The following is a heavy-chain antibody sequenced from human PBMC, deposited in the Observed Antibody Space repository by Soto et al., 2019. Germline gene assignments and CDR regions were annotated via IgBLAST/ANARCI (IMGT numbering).Heavy chain of an antibody. D-gene: IGHD3-3*01. J-gene: IGHJ6*02. Sequence: RASVKVSCKASGGTFSSYAISWVRQAPGQGLEWKGGIIPIFGTANYAQKFQGRVTITADESTSTAYMELSSLRSEDTAVYYCARDYDFWSGYYQPPYYYYGMDVWGQGTTVTVSS. CDR3: ARDYDFWSGYYQPPYYYYGMDV. CDR2: IIPIFGTA. CDR1: GGTFSSYA. V-gene: IGHV1-69*13.